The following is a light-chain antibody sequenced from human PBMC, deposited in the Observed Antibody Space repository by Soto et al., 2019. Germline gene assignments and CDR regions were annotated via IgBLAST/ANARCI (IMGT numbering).Light chain of an antibody. J-gene: IGLJ3*02. CDR3: CSYTDGSSLV. CDR1: SDFVGSFSL. CDR2: EGN. Sequence: QSALAQPASVSGSPGQSITISCTGNSDFVGSFSLVSWYQQHPGKAPQLIIFEGNKRPSRVSDRFSGSMSANMASLTISGLQAEDEAEYYCCSYTDGSSLVFGGGTKLTVL. V-gene: IGLV2-23*01.